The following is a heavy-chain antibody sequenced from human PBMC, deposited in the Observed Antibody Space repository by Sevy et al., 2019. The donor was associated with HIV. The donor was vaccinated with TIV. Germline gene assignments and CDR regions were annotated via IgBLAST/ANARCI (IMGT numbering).Heavy chain of an antibody. D-gene: IGHD6-13*01. J-gene: IGHJ6*02. CDR2: IGSSSSTI. Sequence: GGSLRLSCAASGFTFSSYSMNWVRQAPGKGLEWVSYIGSSSSTIYYADSVKGRFTISRDNAKNSLYLQMNSLRAEDTAVYYCARDGSRYSSSWSFYGMDVWGQGTTVTVSS. CDR3: ARDGSRYSSSWSFYGMDV. V-gene: IGHV3-48*01. CDR1: GFTFSSYS.